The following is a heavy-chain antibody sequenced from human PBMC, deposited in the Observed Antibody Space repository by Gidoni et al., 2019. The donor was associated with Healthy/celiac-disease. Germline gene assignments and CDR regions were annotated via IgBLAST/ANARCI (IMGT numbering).Heavy chain of an antibody. CDR1: GGSISSSSYY. Sequence: QLQLQESGPGLVKPSETLSLTCTVSGGSISSSSYYWGWIRQPPGKGLEWIGSIYYSGSTYYNPSLKSRVTISVDTSKNQFSLKLSSVTAADTAVYYCARHPQQYYDFWSGSLLDLDYWGQGTLVTVSS. V-gene: IGHV4-39*01. J-gene: IGHJ4*02. D-gene: IGHD3-3*01. CDR3: ARHPQQYYDFWSGSLLDLDY. CDR2: IYYSGST.